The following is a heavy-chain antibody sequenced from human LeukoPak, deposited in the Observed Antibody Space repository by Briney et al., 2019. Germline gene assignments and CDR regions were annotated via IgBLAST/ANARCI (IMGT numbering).Heavy chain of an antibody. J-gene: IGHJ5*02. CDR3: ATAAYCSSTSCHLGGGNWFDP. Sequence: ASVKVSCKVSGYTLTELSMHWVRQAPGKGFEWMGGFDPEDGETIYAQKFQGRVTMTEDTSTDTAYMELSSLRSEDTAVYYCATAAYCSSTSCHLGGGNWFDPWGQGTLVTVSS. CDR1: GYTLTELS. V-gene: IGHV1-24*01. D-gene: IGHD2-2*01. CDR2: FDPEDGET.